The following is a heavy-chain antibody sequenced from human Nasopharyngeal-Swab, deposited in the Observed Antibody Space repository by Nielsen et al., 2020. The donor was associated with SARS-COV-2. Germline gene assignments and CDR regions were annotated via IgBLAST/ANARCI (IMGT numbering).Heavy chain of an antibody. CDR3: ARDSYRDAFDI. J-gene: IGHJ3*02. CDR1: GGSISSYY. V-gene: IGHV4-59*13. Sequence: SETLSLTCTVSGGSISSYYWNWIRQLPGKGLEWNGYVHFLGSTDYNPSLKSRVTISLDTSNYQFSLRLSSVTAADTAVYYCARDSYRDAFDIWGQGTMATVSS. CDR2: VHFLGST.